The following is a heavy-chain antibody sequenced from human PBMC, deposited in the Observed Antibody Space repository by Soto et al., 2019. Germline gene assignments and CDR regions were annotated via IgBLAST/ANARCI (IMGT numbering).Heavy chain of an antibody. CDR2: ISTMFGAA. CDR1: GGTFNTYA. V-gene: IGHV1-69*19. D-gene: IGHD3-10*01. J-gene: IGHJ4*02. Sequence: QVQLVQSGAEMKKPGSSVKVSCQSSGGTFNTYAMNWVRQAPGQGPEWMGDISTMFGAANYAPKFQGRVTITADEATGRPYMQVSSLTSEDKALYVCAREVQVHTPAFVYWGQGTLVTVSS. CDR3: AREVQVHTPAFVY.